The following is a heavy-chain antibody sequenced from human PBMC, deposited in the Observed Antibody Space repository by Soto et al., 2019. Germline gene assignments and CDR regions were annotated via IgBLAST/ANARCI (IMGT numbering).Heavy chain of an antibody. D-gene: IGHD1-1*01. CDR1: GFSFRTYG. CDR2: ISPK. Sequence: ESGGGLVQPGTPLRLSCAVSGFSFRTYGFHWVRQPPGEGLQWVAVISPKGHSDSVEGRFTISRDNSKDTLYLQMNNLRAEDTAVYYCARDDAFANENAFDLWGQGTKVTVSS. CDR3: ARDDAFANENAFDL. J-gene: IGHJ3*01. V-gene: IGHV3-33*01.